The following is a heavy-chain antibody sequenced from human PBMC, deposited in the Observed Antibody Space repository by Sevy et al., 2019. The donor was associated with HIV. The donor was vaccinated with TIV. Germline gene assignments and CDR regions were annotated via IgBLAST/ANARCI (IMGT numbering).Heavy chain of an antibody. CDR1: GGSISTYY. Sequence: SETPSLTCTVSGGSISTYYWSWIRQPPGKGLEWIGFMYNNVNTYYNPSLKSRVTISVDTSKNQFSLKLSSVTAADTAVYYCARYTSSSENFDYWGQGTLVTVSS. V-gene: IGHV4-59*01. D-gene: IGHD6-6*01. J-gene: IGHJ4*02. CDR2: MYNNVNT. CDR3: ARYTSSSENFDY.